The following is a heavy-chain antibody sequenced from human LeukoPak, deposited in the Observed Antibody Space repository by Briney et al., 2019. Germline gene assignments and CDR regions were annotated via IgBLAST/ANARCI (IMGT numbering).Heavy chain of an antibody. V-gene: IGHV3-23*01. J-gene: IGHJ3*02. Sequence: GESLRLSCAASGFSFNNNAMSWVRQAPGKGLEWVSVISGSAPTTYYADSVKGRSTISRDNSKNTLYLQMNSLRAEDTAEYYCARVPARTTFDIWGQGTMSPSLQ. D-gene: IGHD3-10*01. CDR1: GFSFNNNA. CDR3: ARVPARTTFDI. CDR2: ISGSAPTT.